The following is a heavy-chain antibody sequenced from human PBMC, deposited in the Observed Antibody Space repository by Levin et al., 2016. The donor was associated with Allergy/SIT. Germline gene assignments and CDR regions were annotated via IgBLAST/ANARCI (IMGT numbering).Heavy chain of an antibody. V-gene: IGHV4-31*02. J-gene: IGHJ4*02. CDR2: IYYSGST. Sequence: WIRQPPGKGLEWIGYIYYSGSTYYNPSLKSRVTISVDTSKNQFSLKLSSVTAADTAVYYCASGSEESKFDYWGQGTLVTVSS. CDR3: ASGSEESKFDY. D-gene: IGHD3-10*01.